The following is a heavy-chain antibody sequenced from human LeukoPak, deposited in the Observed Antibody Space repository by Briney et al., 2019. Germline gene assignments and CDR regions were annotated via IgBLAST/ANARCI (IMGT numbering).Heavy chain of an antibody. CDR2: ISGSASIT. CDR3: ATGAASIGWLSHDH. D-gene: IGHD2-15*01. J-gene: IGHJ4*02. V-gene: IGHV3-23*01. Sequence: GGSLRLSCAASGFTFSSFSMSWVRQTPGKGLEWVSDISGSASITKYADSLKGRFIISRDNSKNTLFLQMNSLTAEDTAVYYCATGAASIGWLSHDHWGQGTLVTVSS. CDR1: GFTFSSFS.